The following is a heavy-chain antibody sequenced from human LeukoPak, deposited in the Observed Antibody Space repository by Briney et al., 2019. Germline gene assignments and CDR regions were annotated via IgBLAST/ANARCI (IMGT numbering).Heavy chain of an antibody. D-gene: IGHD6-19*01. CDR1: GGSLSSSSYY. CDR3: ARRPYSSGWGDIDY. Sequence: SETLSLTCTVSGGSLSSSSYYWGWIRQPPGKGLEWIGSIYYSGSTYYNPSLKSRVTISVDTSKNQFSLKLSSVTAADTAVYYCARRPYSSGWGDIDYWGQGTLVTVSS. V-gene: IGHV4-39*01. J-gene: IGHJ4*02. CDR2: IYYSGST.